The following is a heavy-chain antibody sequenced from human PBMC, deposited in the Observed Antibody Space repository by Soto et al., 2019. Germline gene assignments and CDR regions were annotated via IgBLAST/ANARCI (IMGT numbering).Heavy chain of an antibody. D-gene: IGHD1-26*01. Sequence: QITLKESGPTLVKPTQTLTLTCTFSGFSLSTSGVGVGWIRQPPGKALEWLALIYWDDDKRYSPSLKSRLTITKDTSKNQVVLTMTNMDPVDTATYYCEHGSGSYYAFDIWGQGTMVTVSS. CDR3: EHGSGSYYAFDI. V-gene: IGHV2-5*02. CDR2: IYWDDDK. J-gene: IGHJ3*02. CDR1: GFSLSTSGVG.